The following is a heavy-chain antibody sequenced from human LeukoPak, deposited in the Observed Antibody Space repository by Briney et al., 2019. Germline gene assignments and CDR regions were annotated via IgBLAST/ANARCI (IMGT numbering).Heavy chain of an antibody. J-gene: IGHJ5*02. CDR2: INSDGSST. Sequence: SGGSLRLSCAASGFTFSSYWMHWVRQAPGKGLVWVSRINSDGSSTSYADSVKGRFTISRDNAKNSLYLQMNSLRAEDTAVYYCARLRFGEDNWFDPWGQGTLVTVSS. D-gene: IGHD3-10*01. V-gene: IGHV3-74*01. CDR1: GFTFSSYW. CDR3: ARLRFGEDNWFDP.